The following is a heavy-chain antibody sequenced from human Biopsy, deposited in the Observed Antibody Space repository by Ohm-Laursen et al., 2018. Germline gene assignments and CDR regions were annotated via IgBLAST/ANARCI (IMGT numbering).Heavy chain of an antibody. CDR1: GGSVSSNVAY. CDR2: IFYSGIT. Sequence: GTLSLTCPVSGGSVSSNVAYWAWIRQPPGKGLESIGSIFYSGITYYNPSLQSRVTMSVDTSKNQFSLNLTSVAAADTAVYYCARHPTGFWFDPWGQGTLVTVSS. V-gene: IGHV4-39*01. J-gene: IGHJ5*02. CDR3: ARHPTGFWFDP.